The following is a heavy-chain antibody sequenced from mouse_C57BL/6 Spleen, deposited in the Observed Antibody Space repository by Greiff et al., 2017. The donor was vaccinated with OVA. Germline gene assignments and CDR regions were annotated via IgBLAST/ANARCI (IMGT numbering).Heavy chain of an antibody. CDR1: GFSLTSYG. CDR3: ASGRDYAMDY. J-gene: IGHJ4*01. Sequence: VHLVESGPGLVAPSQSLSITCTVSGFSLTSYGVDWVRQSPGKGLEWLGVIWGVGRTNYNSALKSRLSISKDNSKSQVFLKMNSLQTDDTAMYYCASGRDYAMDYWGQGTSVTVSS. V-gene: IGHV2-6*01. CDR2: IWGVGRT.